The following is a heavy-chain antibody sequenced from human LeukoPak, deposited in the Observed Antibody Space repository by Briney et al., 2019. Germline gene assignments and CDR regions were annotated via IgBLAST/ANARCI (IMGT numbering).Heavy chain of an antibody. CDR3: GTRGYSCVSSGGEQEDY. J-gene: IGHJ4*02. CDR1: GFTFSSYA. V-gene: IGHV3-23*01. Sequence: GGSLRLSCAASGFTFSSYAMSWVRQAPGKGLEWVSAISGSGGSTYYADSVKGRFTISRDNSKNTLYLQMNSLRAEDTAVYYCGTRGYSCVSSGGEQEDYWGQGTLVTVSS. CDR2: ISGSGGST. D-gene: IGHD6-19*01.